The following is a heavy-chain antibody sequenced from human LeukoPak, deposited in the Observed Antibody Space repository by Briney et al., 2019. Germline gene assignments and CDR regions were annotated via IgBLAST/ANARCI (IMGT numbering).Heavy chain of an antibody. D-gene: IGHD2-15*01. J-gene: IGHJ4*02. CDR2: IRKDGSDK. CDR1: GFTFSRYG. V-gene: IGHV3-30*02. CDR3: ARVGYTDTWFSSPPFDY. Sequence: GGSLRLSCAVSGFTFSRYGMHWVRQTPGKGLEWVAYIRKDGSDKYYADSVKGRFTISRDNSKNILYLQMNSLRAEDTALYYCARVGYTDTWFSSPPFDYWGQGTLVTVSS.